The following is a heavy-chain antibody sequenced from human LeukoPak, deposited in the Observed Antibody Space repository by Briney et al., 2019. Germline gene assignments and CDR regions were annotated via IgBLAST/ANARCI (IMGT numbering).Heavy chain of an antibody. CDR2: INHSGST. CDR3: ARNPSVYDY. V-gene: IGHV4-34*01. D-gene: IGHD3-16*02. Sequence: SETLSLTCAVYGGSFSGYYWSWIRQPPGKGLEWIGEINHSGSTNYNPSLKSRVTISVDTSKNQFSLKLSSVTAADTAVYYCARNPSVYDYWGQGTLVTVSS. CDR1: GGSFSGYY. J-gene: IGHJ4*02.